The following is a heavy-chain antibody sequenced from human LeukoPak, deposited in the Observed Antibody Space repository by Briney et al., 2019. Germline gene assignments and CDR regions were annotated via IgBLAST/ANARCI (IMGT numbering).Heavy chain of an antibody. D-gene: IGHD3-10*01. V-gene: IGHV3-21*01. CDR3: ARDTNEAKTKYGSGIN. CDR2: ISSSSSYI. J-gene: IGHJ4*02. Sequence: KPGGSLRLSCAASGFTFSSYSMNWVRQAPGKGLEWVSSISSSSSYIYYADSVKGRFTISRDNAKNSLYLQMNSLRAEDTAVYYCARDTNEAKTKYGSGINWGQGTLVTVSS. CDR1: GFTFSSYS.